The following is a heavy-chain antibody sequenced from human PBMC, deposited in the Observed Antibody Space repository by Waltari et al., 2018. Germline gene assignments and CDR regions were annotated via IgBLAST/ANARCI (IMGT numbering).Heavy chain of an antibody. V-gene: IGHV3-74*01. Sequence: EVQLVESGGGLVQPGGSLRLSCAASGFTFSSYWMHWVRQAPGKGLVWVSRIKSEGSSTSDADSVKGRFTISRDNAKNTLYLQMNSLRAEDTAVYYCARAYYFGVVTIPAFDIWGQGTMVTVSS. J-gene: IGHJ3*02. CDR1: GFTFSSYW. D-gene: IGHD3-3*01. CDR2: IKSEGSST. CDR3: ARAYYFGVVTIPAFDI.